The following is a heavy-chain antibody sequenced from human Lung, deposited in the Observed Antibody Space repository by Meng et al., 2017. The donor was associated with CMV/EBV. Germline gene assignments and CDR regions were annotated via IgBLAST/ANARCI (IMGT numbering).Heavy chain of an antibody. Sequence: GESPKISCAASGFTFSSYEMNWVRQAPGKGLEWVSYISSSGSTIYYADSVKGRFTISRDNAKNSLYLQMNSLRAEDTAVYYCARDIVSIFGVAKPYHYYYYGMDVWGQGTTVTVSS. D-gene: IGHD3-3*01. CDR2: ISSSGSTI. CDR1: GFTFSSYE. CDR3: ARDIVSIFGVAKPYHYYYYGMDV. J-gene: IGHJ6*02. V-gene: IGHV3-48*03.